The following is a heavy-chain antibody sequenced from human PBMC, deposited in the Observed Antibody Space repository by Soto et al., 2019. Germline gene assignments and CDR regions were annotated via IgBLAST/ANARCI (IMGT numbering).Heavy chain of an antibody. CDR3: AREGFYAGSGKYSYGYSPPRYYGMDV. J-gene: IGHJ6*02. D-gene: IGHD5-18*01. V-gene: IGHV1-18*01. CDR2: ISPYNDDT. CDR1: GYTITTYG. Sequence: QVHLMQSGAEVKKLGASVKVSCKASGYTITTYGTRWVRQAPGLGLEWMGWISPYNDDTGYAQNRQGRVTMTTDSPARIAYMQLRSPTPDDTAVYFCAREGFYAGSGKYSYGYSPPRYYGMDVWGQGTTVTVSS.